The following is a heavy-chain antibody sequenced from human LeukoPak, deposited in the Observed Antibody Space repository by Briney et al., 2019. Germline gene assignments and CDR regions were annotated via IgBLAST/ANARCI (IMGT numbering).Heavy chain of an antibody. J-gene: IGHJ1*01. V-gene: IGHV3-15*01. CDR2: IKSKTAGETT. CDR1: GFKFKDSW. CDR3: TTEPRD. Sequence: PGGPLRLSCAASGFKFKDSWMSWVRQAPGKGLEWVGRIKSKTAGETTDYAAAVTGRFTISRDDSRNTLYLQINSLKTEDTGVYYCTTEPRDWGQGTLVTVSS.